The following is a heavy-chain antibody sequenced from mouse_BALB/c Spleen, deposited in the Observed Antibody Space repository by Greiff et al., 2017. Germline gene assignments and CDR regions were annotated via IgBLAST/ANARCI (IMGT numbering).Heavy chain of an antibody. Sequence: EVKLQESGAELVKPGASVKLSCTASGFNIKDTYMHWVKQRPEQGLEWIGRIDPANGNTKYDPKFQGKATITADTSSNTAYLQLSSLTSEDTAVYYCARDYYGSRYAMDYWGQGTSVTVSS. D-gene: IGHD1-1*01. V-gene: IGHV14-3*02. CDR1: GFNIKDTY. CDR3: ARDYYGSRYAMDY. CDR2: IDPANGNT. J-gene: IGHJ4*01.